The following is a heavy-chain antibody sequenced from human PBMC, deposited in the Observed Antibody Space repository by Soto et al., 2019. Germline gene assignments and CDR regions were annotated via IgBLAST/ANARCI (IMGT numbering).Heavy chain of an antibody. CDR3: ARFTMIVVGEAFDV. J-gene: IGHJ3*01. V-gene: IGHV5-51*01. D-gene: IGHD3-22*01. Sequence: GESLKISCKGSGYTFSIYWIGWVRQMPGKGLEWMGIIYPDDSDTRYSPSFQGQVTITADKSISTAYLQWSSLKASDTAMYYCARFTMIVVGEAFDVWGQGTMVTVSS. CDR1: GYTFSIYW. CDR2: IYPDDSDT.